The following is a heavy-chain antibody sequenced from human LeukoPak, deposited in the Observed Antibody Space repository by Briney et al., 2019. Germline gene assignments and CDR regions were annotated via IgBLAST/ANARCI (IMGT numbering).Heavy chain of an antibody. CDR1: GFTFDDCA. V-gene: IGHV3-30-3*01. J-gene: IGHJ4*02. Sequence: GGSLRLSCAASGFTFDDCAMHWVRQAPGKGLEWVAVISYDGSNKYYADSVKGRFTISRDNSKNTLYLQMNSLRAEDTAVYYCARGVYYYGSGSYTPPPFDYWGQGTLVTVSS. D-gene: IGHD3-10*01. CDR2: ISYDGSNK. CDR3: ARGVYYYGSGSYTPPPFDY.